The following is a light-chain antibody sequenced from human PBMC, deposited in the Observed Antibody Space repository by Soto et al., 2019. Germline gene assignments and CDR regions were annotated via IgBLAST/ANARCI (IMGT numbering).Light chain of an antibody. Sequence: QSALTQPASVSGSPGQSITISCTGTSSDIGHYDYVSWYQQHPGKAPKLMIYHVTYRPSGVSNGYSGSKSGNSASLTISGLQADDEADYYCCSLTTSHTYVFGSGTKVTVL. V-gene: IGLV2-14*03. CDR2: HVT. CDR3: CSLTTSHTYV. CDR1: SSDIGHYDY. J-gene: IGLJ1*01.